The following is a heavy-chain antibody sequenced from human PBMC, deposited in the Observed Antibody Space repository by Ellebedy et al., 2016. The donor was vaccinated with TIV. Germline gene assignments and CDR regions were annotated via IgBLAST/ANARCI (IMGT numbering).Heavy chain of an antibody. CDR1: GYTLTELS. D-gene: IGHD2-15*01. V-gene: IGHV1-24*01. J-gene: IGHJ3*02. CDR2: FDPVNGET. Sequence: AASVKVSCKVSGYTLTELSIHWVRQAPGKGLEWMGGFDPVNGETIFAQEFQGRVTMTEDTSTDTAYMELSSLRSEDTAIYFCATRSTYSCKESFDMWGQGTMVTVSS. CDR3: ATRSTYSCKESFDM.